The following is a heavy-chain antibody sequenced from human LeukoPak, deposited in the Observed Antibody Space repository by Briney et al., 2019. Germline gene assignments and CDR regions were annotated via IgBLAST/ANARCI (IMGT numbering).Heavy chain of an antibody. CDR3: ARWTMVRGDDQYYMDV. Sequence: SGPTLVNPTQTLTLTCTFSGFSLSTSGVGVGWIRQPPGKALEWLTLIYWNDVKRYSPSLKSRLTTTTDTSKNQAVRTMTNMDPVDTATYYCARWTMVRGDDQYYMDVWGKGTTVTISS. J-gene: IGHJ6*03. CDR1: GFSLSTSGVG. V-gene: IGHV2-5*01. D-gene: IGHD3-10*01. CDR2: IYWNDVK.